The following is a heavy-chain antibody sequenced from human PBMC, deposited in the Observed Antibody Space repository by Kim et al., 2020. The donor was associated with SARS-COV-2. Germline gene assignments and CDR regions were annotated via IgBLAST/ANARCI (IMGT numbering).Heavy chain of an antibody. Sequence: YYADSVTGRFTISRDNSKNTLYLQMNSLRAEDTAVYYCARQDYYYYGMDVWGQGTTVTVSS. J-gene: IGHJ6*02. V-gene: IGHV3-53*01. CDR3: ARQDYYYYGMDV.